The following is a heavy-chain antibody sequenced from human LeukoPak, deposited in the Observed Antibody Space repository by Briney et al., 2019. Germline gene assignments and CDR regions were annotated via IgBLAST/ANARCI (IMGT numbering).Heavy chain of an antibody. Sequence: ASVKVSCTASGYTFTSYDINWVRQAPGQGHEWMGWMNLNSGNTGYAQKFQGRVTITRNTSISTAYMELSSLRSEDTAVYYCARGRITMVRGKHYYYYYYMDVWGKGTTVSVSS. V-gene: IGHV1-8*03. CDR3: ARGRITMVRGKHYYYYYYMDV. CDR1: GYTFTSYD. CDR2: MNLNSGNT. J-gene: IGHJ6*03. D-gene: IGHD3-10*01.